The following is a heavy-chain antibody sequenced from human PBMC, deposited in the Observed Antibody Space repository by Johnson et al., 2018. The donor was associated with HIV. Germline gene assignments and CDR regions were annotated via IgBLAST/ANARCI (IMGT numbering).Heavy chain of an antibody. V-gene: IGHV3-30*18. D-gene: IGHD1-26*01. CDR3: AKDQGGSYPYDAFDI. CDR1: GFTFSDYY. CDR2: ISYDGNNK. J-gene: IGHJ3*02. Sequence: QVQLVESGGGLVKPGGSLRLSCAASGFTFSDYYMDWVRQAPGKGLEWVAVISYDGNNKYYADSVKGRFTISRDNSKHTLYLQLNGLRAEDTAVYYCAKDQGGSYPYDAFDIWGQGTMVTVSS.